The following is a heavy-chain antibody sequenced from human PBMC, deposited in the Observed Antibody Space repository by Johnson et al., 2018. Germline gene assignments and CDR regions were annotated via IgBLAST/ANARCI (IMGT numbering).Heavy chain of an antibody. CDR3: ARRSGEYYWAFDM. V-gene: IGHV1-46*01. CDR2: INPSGGTI. J-gene: IGHJ3*02. D-gene: IGHD2/OR15-2a*01. Sequence: QVQLQESGAEVKKPGASVKVSCKASGYTFTSHYMSWVRQAPGQGLEWMGVINPSGGTITYAQKFQGRATMTGDTSTSTVYMELSSLRSEDTAMYYCARRSGEYYWAFDMWGQGTMVTVSS. CDR1: GYTFTSHY.